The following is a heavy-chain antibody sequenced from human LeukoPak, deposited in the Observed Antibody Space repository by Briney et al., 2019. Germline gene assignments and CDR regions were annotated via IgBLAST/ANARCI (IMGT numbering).Heavy chain of an antibody. Sequence: GGSLRLSCATSGFTFSSYAMSWVRQAPGKGLEWVGRIKSKTDGGTTDYAAPVKGRLTFSRDDSKNTLYLQMNSLKTEDTAVYYCTIVNGYDRGWGQGTLVTVSS. CDR2: IKSKTDGGTT. CDR3: TIVNGYDRG. J-gene: IGHJ4*02. V-gene: IGHV3-15*01. CDR1: GFTFSSYA. D-gene: IGHD5-12*01.